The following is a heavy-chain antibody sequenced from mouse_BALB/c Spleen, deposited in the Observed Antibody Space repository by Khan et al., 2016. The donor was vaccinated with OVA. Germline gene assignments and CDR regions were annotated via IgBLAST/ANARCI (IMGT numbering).Heavy chain of an antibody. D-gene: IGHD2-14*01. CDR2: INPRSGYT. J-gene: IGHJ4*01. CDR1: GCSFTSHT. V-gene: IGHV1-4*01. Sequence: QVQLKQSGAELARPGASVKMSCKASGCSFTSHTMHWVKQRPGQGLEWIGYINPRSGYTNYNQKFNDKATLTADKSSSTAYMQLSSLTSEDSAVYYCARRTTGYALDYWGQGTSVTVSS. CDR3: ARRTTGYALDY.